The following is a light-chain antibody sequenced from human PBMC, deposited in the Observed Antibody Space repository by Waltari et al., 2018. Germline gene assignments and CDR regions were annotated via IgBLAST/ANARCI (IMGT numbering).Light chain of an antibody. CDR2: DAS. V-gene: IGKV3-11*01. J-gene: IGKJ4*01. CDR3: QQRHNWPLT. CDR1: QSVRGY. Sequence: EIVLTQSPATLSLSPGERATLSCRASQSVRGYLAWYQQKPGRAPRLLIYDASNRASGIPARFSGSGSGTDFSLSISSLEPEDFAVYYCQQRHNWPLTFGGGTKVEIK.